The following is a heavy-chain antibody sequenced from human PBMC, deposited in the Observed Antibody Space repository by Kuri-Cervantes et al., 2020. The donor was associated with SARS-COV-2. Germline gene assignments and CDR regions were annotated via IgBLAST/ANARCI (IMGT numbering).Heavy chain of an antibody. CDR3: ARSLGYNWNNDY. J-gene: IGHJ4*02. D-gene: IGHD1/OR15-1a*01. CDR1: GGTFSSYT. Sequence: SVKVSCKASGGTFSSYTISWVRQAPGQGLEWMGRIIPILGIANYAQKFQGRVTITADKSTSTAYMELSSLRSEDTAVYYCARSLGYNWNNDYWGQGTPVTVSS. V-gene: IGHV1-69*02. CDR2: IIPILGIA.